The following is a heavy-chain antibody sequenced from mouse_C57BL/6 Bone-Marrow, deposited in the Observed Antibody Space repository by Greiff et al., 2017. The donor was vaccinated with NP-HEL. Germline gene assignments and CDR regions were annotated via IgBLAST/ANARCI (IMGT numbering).Heavy chain of an antibody. D-gene: IGHD1-1*01. CDR1: GYTFTSYG. V-gene: IGHV1-81*01. CDR3: ARSFVFGSSLYYFDY. Sequence: QVHVKQSGAELARPGASVKLSCKASGYTFTSYGISWVKQRTGQGLEWIGEIYPRSGNTYYNEKFKGKATLTADKSSSTAYMELRSLTSEDSAVYFCARSFVFGSSLYYFDYWGQGTTLTVSS. CDR2: IYPRSGNT. J-gene: IGHJ2*01.